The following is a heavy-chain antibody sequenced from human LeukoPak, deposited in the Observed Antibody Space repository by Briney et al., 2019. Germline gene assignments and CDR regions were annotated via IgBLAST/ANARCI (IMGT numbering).Heavy chain of an antibody. Sequence: SETLSLTCTVPGDSISTSSYYWGWIRQPPGKGLEWLGSIYYSGSTYYNPSLKSRVTISVDTSKNQFSLNLYSVTAADTAVFYCARSYYYDYRQIDYWGQGTPVTVSS. V-gene: IGHV4-39*01. CDR2: IYYSGST. D-gene: IGHD3-22*01. CDR1: GDSISTSSYY. CDR3: ARSYYYDYRQIDY. J-gene: IGHJ4*02.